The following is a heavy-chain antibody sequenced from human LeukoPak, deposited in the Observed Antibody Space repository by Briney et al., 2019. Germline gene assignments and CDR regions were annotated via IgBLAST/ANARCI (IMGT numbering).Heavy chain of an antibody. V-gene: IGHV3-21*01. D-gene: IGHD3-3*01. Sequence: PGGSLRLSCAASGFTFSSYSMNWVRQAPGKGLEWVSSISSSSSYIYYADSVKGRFTISRDNAKNSLYLQMNSLRAEDMAVYYCAREYDFWSGYILGTLDYWGQGTLVTVSS. CDR3: AREYDFWSGYILGTLDY. CDR2: ISSSSSYI. CDR1: GFTFSSYS. J-gene: IGHJ4*02.